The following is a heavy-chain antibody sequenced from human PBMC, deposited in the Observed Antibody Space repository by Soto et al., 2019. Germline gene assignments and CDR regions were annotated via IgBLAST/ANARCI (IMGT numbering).Heavy chain of an antibody. CDR1: GFTFNSLS. CDR2: ISFDGRVT. V-gene: IGHV3-30*04. J-gene: IGHJ4*02. CDR3: AREPYGDSQYFDY. D-gene: IGHD2-21*02. Sequence: QVHLVESGGGMVQPGTSLRLSCTASGFTFNSLSLHWVRQRPDKGLEWVAVISFDGRVTYYADFVKGRFTVSRDNSKNTLYLRVNSLRAEATAVYYCAREPYGDSQYFDYWGQGTLVTVSS.